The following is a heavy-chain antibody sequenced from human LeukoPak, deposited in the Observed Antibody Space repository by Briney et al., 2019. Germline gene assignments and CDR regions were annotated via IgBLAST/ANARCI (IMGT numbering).Heavy chain of an antibody. J-gene: IGHJ4*02. CDR2: IWYDGSNK. D-gene: IGHD2-15*01. CDR3: AKDRLHCSGGSCYSGYFDY. V-gene: IGHV3-33*06. CDR1: GFTFSSYG. Sequence: GRSLRLSSAASGFTFSSYGMHWVRQAPGKGLEWVAVIWYDGSNKYYADSVKGRFTISRDNSKNTLYLQMNSLRAEDTAVYYCAKDRLHCSGGSCYSGYFDYWGQGNLVTVSS.